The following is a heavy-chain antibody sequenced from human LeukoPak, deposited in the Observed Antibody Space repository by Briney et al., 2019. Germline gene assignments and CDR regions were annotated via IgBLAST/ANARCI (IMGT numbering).Heavy chain of an antibody. CDR2: FDPEDGET. CDR3: ATGVEYYYDSSGYFDY. J-gene: IGHJ4*02. D-gene: IGHD3-22*01. Sequence: ASVKVSCKVSGYTLTELSMHWVRQAPGKGLEWMGGFDPEDGETIYAQKFQGRVTMTEDTSTDTAYMELSSLRSGDTAVYYCATGVEYYYDSSGYFDYWGQGTLVTVSS. V-gene: IGHV1-24*01. CDR1: GYTLTELS.